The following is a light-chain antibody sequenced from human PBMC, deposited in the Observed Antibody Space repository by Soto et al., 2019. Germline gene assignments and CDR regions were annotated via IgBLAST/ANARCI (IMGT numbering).Light chain of an antibody. Sequence: SYELTQPPSVSVAPGQTARITCGGTNIGRKSVHWYQQKPGQAPVVVVYDDRDRPSGIPERFSGSKSANTASLSISGLQADDEADYYCSSYTSSSTLVFGTGTKVTVL. J-gene: IGLJ1*01. CDR3: SSYTSSSTLV. V-gene: IGLV3-21*02. CDR2: DDR. CDR1: NIGRKS.